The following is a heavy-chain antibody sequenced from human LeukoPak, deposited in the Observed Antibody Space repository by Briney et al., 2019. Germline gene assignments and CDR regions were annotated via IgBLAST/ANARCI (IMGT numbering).Heavy chain of an antibody. CDR2: INHSGST. D-gene: IGHD2-15*01. CDR3: ARGGDIVVVVAATGAFDI. CDR1: GGSFSGYY. Sequence: SETLSLTCAVYGGSFSGYYWSWIRQPPGKGLEWIGEINHSGSTNYNPPLKSRVTISVDTSKNQFSLKLSSVTTADTAVYYCARGGDIVVVVAATGAFDIWGQGTMVTVSS. J-gene: IGHJ3*02. V-gene: IGHV4-34*01.